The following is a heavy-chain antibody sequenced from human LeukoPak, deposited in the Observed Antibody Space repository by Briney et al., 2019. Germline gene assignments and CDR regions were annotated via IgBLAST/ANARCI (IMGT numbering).Heavy chain of an antibody. V-gene: IGHV4-39*01. Sequence: SETLSLTCTVSGGSISSSSYYWGWIRQPPGKGLEWIGSIYYSGSTYYNPSLKSRVTTSVDTSKNQFSLKLSSVTAADTAVYYCARRRRYCSGGSCYDAFDIWGQGTMVTVSS. J-gene: IGHJ3*02. CDR2: IYYSGST. CDR1: GGSISSSSYY. D-gene: IGHD2-15*01. CDR3: ARRRRYCSGGSCYDAFDI.